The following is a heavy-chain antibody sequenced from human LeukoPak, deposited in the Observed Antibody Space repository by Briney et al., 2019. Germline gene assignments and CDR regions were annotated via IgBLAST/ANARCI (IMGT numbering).Heavy chain of an antibody. J-gene: IGHJ5*01. Sequence: PSETLSLTCTVSGGSISSSNYYWGWNRQPPGKGLEWIGSIHYSGNIYYNPSLKSRVTISVDTSKNQFSLKLSSVTAADTAVYYCATSSSYYRFDSWGQGTLVTVSS. V-gene: IGHV4-39*01. D-gene: IGHD6-13*01. CDR1: GGSISSSNYY. CDR3: ATSSSYYRFDS. CDR2: IHYSGNI.